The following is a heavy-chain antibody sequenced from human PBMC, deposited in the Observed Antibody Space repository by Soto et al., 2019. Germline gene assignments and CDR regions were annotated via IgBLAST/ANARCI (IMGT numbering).Heavy chain of an antibody. CDR3: ASRHGYSYGWDYYYGMGV. V-gene: IGHV4-59*01. CDR1: GGSISSYY. D-gene: IGHD5-18*01. J-gene: IGHJ6*02. Sequence: SETLSLTCTVSGGSISSYYWSWIRQSPGKGLEWLGYIYYSGSTNYNPSLKSRVTISVDTSTSTAYMELSSLRSEDTAVYYCASRHGYSYGWDYYYGMGVWGQGTTVTVSS. CDR2: IYYSGST.